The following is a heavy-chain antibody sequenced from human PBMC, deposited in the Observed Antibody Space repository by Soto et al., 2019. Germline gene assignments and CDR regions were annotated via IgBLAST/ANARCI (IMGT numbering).Heavy chain of an antibody. V-gene: IGHV1-18*01. CDR2: ISAHNGNT. J-gene: IGHJ4*02. Sequence: ASVKVSCKASGYTFTSYGISWVRQAPGQGLEWMGWISAHNGNTNYAQKLQGRVTMTTDTSTSTAYMELRSLRSDDTAVYYCARASMSCSGGSCYSYAPDYWGQGTLVTVSS. CDR1: GYTFTSYG. CDR3: ARASMSCSGGSCYSYAPDY. D-gene: IGHD2-15*01.